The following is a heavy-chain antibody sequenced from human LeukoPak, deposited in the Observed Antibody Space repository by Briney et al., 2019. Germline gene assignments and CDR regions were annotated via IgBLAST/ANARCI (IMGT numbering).Heavy chain of an antibody. CDR1: GGTFSSYP. CDR2: IIPIFGTV. D-gene: IGHD5-18*01. V-gene: IGHV1-69*13. J-gene: IGHJ5*02. Sequence: ASVKVSCKASGGTFSSYPISWVRQAPGQGLEWMGGIIPIFGTVNYAQKFQGRVTITADESTSTAYMEPSSLRSEDTAVYYCARDGRQASAFSYGPNWFDPWGQGTLVTVSS. CDR3: ARDGRQASAFSYGPNWFDP.